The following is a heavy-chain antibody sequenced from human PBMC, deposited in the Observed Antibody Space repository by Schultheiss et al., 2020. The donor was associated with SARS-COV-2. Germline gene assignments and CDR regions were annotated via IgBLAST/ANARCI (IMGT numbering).Heavy chain of an antibody. CDR1: GGSFSGYY. CDR3: ARGVSGYSYGKADY. CDR2: INHSGST. V-gene: IGHV4-34*01. J-gene: IGHJ4*02. D-gene: IGHD5-18*01. Sequence: SETLSLTCAVYGGSFSGYYWTWIRQPPGKGLEWIGEINHSGSTNYNPSLKSRVTILVDTSKNQFSLKLSSVTAADTAVYYCARGVSGYSYGKADYWGQGTLVTVSS.